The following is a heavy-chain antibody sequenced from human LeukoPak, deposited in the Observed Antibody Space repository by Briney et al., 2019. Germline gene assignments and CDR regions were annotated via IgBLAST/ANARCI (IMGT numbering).Heavy chain of an antibody. CDR1: GFTFSSYE. CDR3: ARGSMVETEAFDY. CDR2: ISSSGSTI. Sequence: PGGSLRLSCAASGFTFSSYEMNWVRQAPGKGLEWVSYISSSGSTIYYADSVKGRFTISRDNAKNSLYLQMNSLRAEDTAVYYCARGSMVETEAFDYWGQGTLVTVSS. J-gene: IGHJ4*02. D-gene: IGHD3-10*01. V-gene: IGHV3-48*03.